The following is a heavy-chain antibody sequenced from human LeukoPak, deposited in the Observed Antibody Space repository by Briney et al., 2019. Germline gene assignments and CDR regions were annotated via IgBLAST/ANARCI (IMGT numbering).Heavy chain of an antibody. CDR3: ARGLLARF. CDR2: ISHSGST. V-gene: IGHV4-34*01. D-gene: IGHD5-12*01. CDR1: GGSFNDYY. J-gene: IGHJ1*01. Sequence: SETLSLTCAVSGGSFNDYYWSWIRQPPGKGLEWIGEISHSGSTNYNPSLKSRVTMSVDTSMKHFSLNLLSVTAADTAVYYCARGLLARFWGQGTLVTVSS.